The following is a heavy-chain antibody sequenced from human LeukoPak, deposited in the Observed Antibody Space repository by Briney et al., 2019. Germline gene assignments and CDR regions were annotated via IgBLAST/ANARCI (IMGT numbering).Heavy chain of an antibody. CDR1: GGTFSSYA. J-gene: IGHJ4*02. Sequence: GASVKVSCKASGGTFSSYAISWVRQAPGQGLEWMGWINPNSGGTNYAQKFQGRVTMTRDTSISTAYMELSRLRSDDTAVYYCARERLVRGVITEYGYWGQGTLVTVSS. D-gene: IGHD3-10*01. CDR2: INPNSGGT. V-gene: IGHV1-2*02. CDR3: ARERLVRGVITEYGY.